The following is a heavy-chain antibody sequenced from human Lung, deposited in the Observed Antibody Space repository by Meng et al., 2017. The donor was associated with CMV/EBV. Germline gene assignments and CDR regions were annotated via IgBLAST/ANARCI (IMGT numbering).Heavy chain of an antibody. CDR2: IWPDGNYK. Sequence: GGSXRLXCVASGFSFNNYGMYWVRQAPGKGLEWVAVIWPDGNYKHHADSVKGRFTVSRDNSKHTLYLQMNRLRAEDTAIYYCAKDGLFINDFWTGYSYLDFWXQGTXVT. J-gene: IGHJ4*02. CDR3: AKDGLFINDFWTGYSYLDF. CDR1: GFSFNNYG. D-gene: IGHD3/OR15-3a*01. V-gene: IGHV3-33*06.